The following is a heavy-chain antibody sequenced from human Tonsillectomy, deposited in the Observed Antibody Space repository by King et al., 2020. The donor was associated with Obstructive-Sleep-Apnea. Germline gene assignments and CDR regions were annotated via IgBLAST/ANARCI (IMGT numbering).Heavy chain of an antibody. Sequence: DVQLVESGGGLVQPGRSLRLSCAASGFTFDDYAMHWVRQAPGKGLEWVSGISWNSGRRGYADSVKGRFTISRDNAKNSLYLQVNNLIAEDTALYYCAKDGSSSWVEYFHPWGQGTLVTVSS. CDR1: GFTFDDYA. J-gene: IGHJ1*01. V-gene: IGHV3-9*01. CDR3: AKDGSSSWVEYFHP. D-gene: IGHD6-13*01. CDR2: ISWNSGRR.